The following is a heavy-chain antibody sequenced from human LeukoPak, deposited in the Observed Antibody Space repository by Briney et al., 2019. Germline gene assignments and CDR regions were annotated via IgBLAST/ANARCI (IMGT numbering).Heavy chain of an antibody. CDR2: IYYSGST. CDR1: GGSISSYY. D-gene: IGHD3-10*01. Sequence: SETLSLTCTVSGGSISSYYWSWIRQPPGKGLEWLGYIYYSGSTNYNPSLKSRVTISVDTSKNQFSLKLSSVTAADTAVYYCARVGQDYYGAGSYYQPFDFWGQGTLVTVS. CDR3: ARVGQDYYGAGSYYQPFDF. V-gene: IGHV4-59*01. J-gene: IGHJ4*02.